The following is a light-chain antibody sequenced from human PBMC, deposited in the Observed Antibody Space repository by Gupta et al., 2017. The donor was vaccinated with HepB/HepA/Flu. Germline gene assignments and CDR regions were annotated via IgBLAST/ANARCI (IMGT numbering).Light chain of an antibody. CDR1: QSISSN. V-gene: IGKV1-39*01. J-gene: IGKJ1*01. Sequence: DIQMTQSPSSLSASVGDRVTITCRTSQSISSNLSWYQQKPGKAPNLLIYAASNLQSGVPSRFSGSGSGTDFTLTISSLQPEDFATYFCQQYYSLPRTFGQGTKVEIK. CDR2: AAS. CDR3: QQYYSLPRT.